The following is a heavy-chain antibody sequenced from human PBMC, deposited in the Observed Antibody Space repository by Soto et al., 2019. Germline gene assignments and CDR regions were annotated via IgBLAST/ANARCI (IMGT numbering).Heavy chain of an antibody. CDR2: IDPSDSYT. J-gene: IGHJ4*02. D-gene: IGHD1-7*01. Sequence: GESLKISCKGSGYSFTSYWISWVRQMPGKGLEWMGRIDPSDSYTNYSPSFQGHVTISADKSISTAYLQWSSLKASDTAMYYCARPIAYYNWKYDGFDYWGQGNLVTVSS. CDR3: ARPIAYYNWKYDGFDY. V-gene: IGHV5-10-1*01. CDR1: GYSFTSYW.